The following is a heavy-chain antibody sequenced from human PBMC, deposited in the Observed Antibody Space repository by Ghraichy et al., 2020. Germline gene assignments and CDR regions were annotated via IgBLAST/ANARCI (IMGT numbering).Heavy chain of an antibody. J-gene: IGHJ5*02. D-gene: IGHD2-21*01. CDR3: ASEGSRPQTSAYCGGDCYYNWFDP. V-gene: IGHV1-69*13. CDR1: GGTFSSYA. CDR2: IIPIFGTA. Sequence: SVKVSCKASGGTFSSYAISWVRQAPGQGLEWMGGIIPIFGTANYAQKFQGRVTITADESTSTAYMELSNLRSEDTAVYYCASEGSRPQTSAYCGGDCYYNWFDPWGQGTLVTVSS.